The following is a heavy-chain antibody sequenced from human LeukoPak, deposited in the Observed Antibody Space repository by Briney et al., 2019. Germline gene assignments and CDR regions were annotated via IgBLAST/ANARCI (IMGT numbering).Heavy chain of an antibody. CDR3: ARGAGSGGLYYYGMDV. CDR1: GFTFSGYW. J-gene: IGHJ6*02. CDR2: IKQDGSEK. V-gene: IGHV3-7*01. D-gene: IGHD3-10*01. Sequence: PGGSLRVSCAASGFTFSGYWMTWVRQAPGKGLEWVANIKQDGSEKYCVDSVKGRFTISRDNAKNSLYLQMNSLRAEDTAVYYCARGAGSGGLYYYGMDVWGQGTTVTVSS.